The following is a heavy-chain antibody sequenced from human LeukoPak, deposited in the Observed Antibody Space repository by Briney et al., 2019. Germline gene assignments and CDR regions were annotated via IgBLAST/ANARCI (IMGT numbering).Heavy chain of an antibody. J-gene: IGHJ4*02. D-gene: IGHD5-18*01. V-gene: IGHV4-59*01. CDR2: IYYSGST. Sequence: PSETLSLTCTVSGGSISSYYWSWIRQPPGKGLEWIGYIYYSGSTNYNPSLKSRVTISLDTSKHQFSLKLSSVTAADTAVYYCARQAGYLEDYFDNWGQGTLVTVSS. CDR3: ARQAGYLEDYFDN. CDR1: GGSISSYY.